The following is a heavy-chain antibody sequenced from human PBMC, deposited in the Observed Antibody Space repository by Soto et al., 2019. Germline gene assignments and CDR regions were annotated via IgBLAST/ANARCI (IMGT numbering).Heavy chain of an antibody. J-gene: IGHJ4*02. D-gene: IGHD5-18*01. CDR3: ASGIQLWLRRINNGYSG. CDR2: IIPMFGTA. CDR1: GGTFSTYA. V-gene: IGHV1-69*12. Sequence: QVQLVQSGAEVKKPESSVKVSCKAPGGTFSTYAISWVRQGPGQGLEWRGGIIPMFGTANYAQRFQDRVTITADESTTTVYMELSSLRSEDTAVYFCASGIQLWLRRINNGYSGWGQGTLVTVSS.